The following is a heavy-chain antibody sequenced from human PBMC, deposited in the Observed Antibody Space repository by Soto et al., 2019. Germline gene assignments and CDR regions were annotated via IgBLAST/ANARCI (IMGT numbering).Heavy chain of an antibody. CDR3: ARGGHYGDYQLY. CDR1: EFTFSNYA. D-gene: IGHD4-17*01. Sequence: PGGSLRLSCAASEFTFSNYAMHWVRQAPGKGLEWVAVISYDGSNKYYADSVKGRFTISRDNSKNTLYLQMNSLRAEDTVVYYCARGGHYGDYQLYWGQGTLVTVSS. V-gene: IGHV3-30-3*01. J-gene: IGHJ4*02. CDR2: ISYDGSNK.